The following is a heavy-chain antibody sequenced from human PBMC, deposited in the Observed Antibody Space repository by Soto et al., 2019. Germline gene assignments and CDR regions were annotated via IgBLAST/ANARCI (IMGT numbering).Heavy chain of an antibody. Sequence: GGSLRLSCAASGFTFSSYSMNWVRQAPGKGLEWVSYISSSSSTIYYADSVKGRFTISRDNAKNSLYLQMNSLRAEDTAVYYCARGTRITISYYYYYYMDVWGKGTTVTVSS. CDR2: ISSSSSTI. CDR1: GFTFSSYS. J-gene: IGHJ6*03. V-gene: IGHV3-48*01. CDR3: ARGTRITISYYYYYYMDV. D-gene: IGHD3-9*01.